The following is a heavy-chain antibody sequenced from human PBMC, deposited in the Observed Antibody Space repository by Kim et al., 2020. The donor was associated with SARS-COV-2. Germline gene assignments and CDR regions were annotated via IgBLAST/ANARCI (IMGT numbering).Heavy chain of an antibody. D-gene: IGHD3-22*01. CDR2: ISAYNGNT. J-gene: IGHJ4*02. CDR3: VVYYYDSSGYNYYFDY. CDR1: GYTFTSYG. V-gene: IGHV1-18*01. Sequence: ASVKVSCKASGYTFTSYGISWVRQAPGQGLEWMGRISAYNGNTNYAQKLQGRVTMTTDTSTSTAYMELRSLRSDDTAVYYCVVYYYDSSGYNYYFDYWGQGTLVTVSS.